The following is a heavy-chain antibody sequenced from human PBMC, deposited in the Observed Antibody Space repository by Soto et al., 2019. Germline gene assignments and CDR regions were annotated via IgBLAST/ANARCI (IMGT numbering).Heavy chain of an antibody. CDR1: GFSFVDFA. CDR3: VKDRSGTYATSGTYHYSDS. V-gene: IGHV3-9*01. D-gene: IGHD3-10*01. J-gene: IGHJ4*02. CDR2: INWNGGRV. Sequence: DVQLVESGGGLVQPGRSLRLSCAVSGFSFVDFAMHWVLLVPGKGLEWLSGINWNGGRVDYADSVKGRFTVSRDHAKISLYLLMTRLLGEDTAFYSCVKDRSGTYATSGTYHYSDSWGQGTLVTVSS.